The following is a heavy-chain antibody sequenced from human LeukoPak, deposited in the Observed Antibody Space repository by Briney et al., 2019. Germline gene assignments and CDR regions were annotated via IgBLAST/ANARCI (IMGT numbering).Heavy chain of an antibody. Sequence: GASVKVSCKASGYTFTGYYMHWVRQAPGQGLEWMGWINPNSGGTNYAQKFQGRVTMTRDTSISTAYMELSRLRSDDTAVYYCARVVRYFDWLLLDAFDIWGQGTMVTVPS. CDR2: INPNSGGT. CDR3: ARVVRYFDWLLLDAFDI. J-gene: IGHJ3*02. V-gene: IGHV1-2*02. CDR1: GYTFTGYY. D-gene: IGHD3-9*01.